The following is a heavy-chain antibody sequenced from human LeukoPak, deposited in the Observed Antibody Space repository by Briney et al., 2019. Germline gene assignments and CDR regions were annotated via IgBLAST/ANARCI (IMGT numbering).Heavy chain of an antibody. J-gene: IGHJ4*02. D-gene: IGHD3-16*01. CDR3: ARDWAAHYFDY. CDR1: GFTFSTYG. V-gene: IGHV3-48*04. CDR2: ISSSSAL. Sequence: GGSLRLSCAASGFTFSTYGLNWVRQAPGKGLERVSYISSSSALYYADSVKGRFTISRDNAKNSLYLQMNSLRAEDTAVYYCARDWAAHYFDYWGQGTLVTISS.